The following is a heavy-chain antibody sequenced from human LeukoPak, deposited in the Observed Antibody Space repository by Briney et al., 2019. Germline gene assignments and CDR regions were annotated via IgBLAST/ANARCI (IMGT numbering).Heavy chain of an antibody. CDR1: GFPFTDYY. CDR2: IRLKGDSYTT. D-gene: IGHD2-15*01. CDR3: ARAGGYCSGGSCYGYYFDY. Sequence: GGSQRLSYAASGFPFTDYYMDWVRQAPGKGLEWVGRIRLKGDSYTTEYAASVKGRFTISRDDSKNSLYLQMNSLKTEDTAVYYCARAGGYCSGGSCYGYYFDYWGQGTLVTVSS. J-gene: IGHJ4*02. V-gene: IGHV3-72*01.